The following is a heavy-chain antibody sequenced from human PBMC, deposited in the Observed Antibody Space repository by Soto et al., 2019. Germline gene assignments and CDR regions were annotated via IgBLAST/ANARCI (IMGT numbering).Heavy chain of an antibody. D-gene: IGHD3-3*01. Sequence: PGGSLRLSCAASGFTFGSYAMHWIRQAPGNGLEWVAVISYDGSNKYYADSVKGRFTISRDNSKNTLYLQMNSLRAEDTSVYYCARHKRDLRFLEWSYYFDYWGQGTLVTVSS. V-gene: IGHV3-30-3*01. CDR1: GFTFGSYA. J-gene: IGHJ4*02. CDR3: ARHKRDLRFLEWSYYFDY. CDR2: ISYDGSNK.